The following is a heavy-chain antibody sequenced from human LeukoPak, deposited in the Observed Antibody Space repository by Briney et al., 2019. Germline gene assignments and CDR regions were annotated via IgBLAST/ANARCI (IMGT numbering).Heavy chain of an antibody. J-gene: IGHJ4*02. Sequence: AGSLTLSCAASGFTFSGYWMHWVRQAPRKWLGWVSRINSDGSSTSYAASVEGRFTISRDNAKNTLYLQMNSLRVEDTAVYYCATPGTVVAGASDYWGQGTLVTVSS. V-gene: IGHV3-74*01. CDR1: GFTFSGYW. CDR3: ATPGTVVAGASDY. D-gene: IGHD2-2*01. CDR2: INSDGSST.